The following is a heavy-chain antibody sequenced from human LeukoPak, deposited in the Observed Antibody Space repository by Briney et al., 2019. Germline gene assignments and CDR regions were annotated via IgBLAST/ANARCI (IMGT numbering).Heavy chain of an antibody. Sequence: ASVKVSCKASGGTFSSYAISWVRQAPGQGLEWMGRIIPILGIANYAQKFQGRVTITADKSTSTAYMELSSLRSEDTAVYYCARDKDDVYCSGGSCHTYYYYGMDVWGQGTTVTVSS. J-gene: IGHJ6*02. CDR3: ARDKDDVYCSGGSCHTYYYYGMDV. D-gene: IGHD2-15*01. CDR1: GGTFSSYA. V-gene: IGHV1-69*04. CDR2: IIPILGIA.